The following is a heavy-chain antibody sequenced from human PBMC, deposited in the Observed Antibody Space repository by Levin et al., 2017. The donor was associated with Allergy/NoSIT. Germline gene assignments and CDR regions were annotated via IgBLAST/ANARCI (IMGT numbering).Heavy chain of an antibody. D-gene: IGHD3-16*02. CDR2: IYGGGST. Sequence: GGSLRLSCAASGFTVSSNYMSWVRQAPGKGLEWVSVIYGGGSTDYADSVKGRFIISRDNSKNTLYLQMNSLRAEDTAVYYCARERSYRAYDAFDIWGQGTRVTVSS. CDR1: GFTVSSNY. J-gene: IGHJ3*02. V-gene: IGHV3-53*01. CDR3: ARERSYRAYDAFDI.